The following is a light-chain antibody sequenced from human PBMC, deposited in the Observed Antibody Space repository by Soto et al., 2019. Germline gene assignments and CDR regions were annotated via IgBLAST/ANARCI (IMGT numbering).Light chain of an antibody. CDR2: DAS. Sequence: EIVLTQSPGTLSLSPGERATLSCRASQTVDSSYLAWYQQKPGLAPRLLIYDASSRATGIPDRFSGSGSGTDFTLTISRLEPEDFAVYYCQQYGSSPWTFGQGTKVEIK. CDR3: QQYGSSPWT. V-gene: IGKV3D-20*01. J-gene: IGKJ1*01. CDR1: QTVDSSY.